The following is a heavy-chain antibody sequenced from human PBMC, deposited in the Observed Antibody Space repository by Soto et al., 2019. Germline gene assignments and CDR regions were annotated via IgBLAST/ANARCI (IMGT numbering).Heavy chain of an antibody. J-gene: IGHJ4*02. CDR1: GGSISSSSYY. CDR3: ARGRGWFGERYYFDY. Sequence: QLQLQESGPGLVKPSETLSLTCTVSGGSISSSSYYWGWIRQPPGKGLEWIGSIYYSGSTYYNPSLKSRVTISVDTSKNQFSLKLSSVTAADTAVYYCARGRGWFGERYYFDYWGQGTLVTVSS. D-gene: IGHD3-10*01. CDR2: IYYSGST. V-gene: IGHV4-39*01.